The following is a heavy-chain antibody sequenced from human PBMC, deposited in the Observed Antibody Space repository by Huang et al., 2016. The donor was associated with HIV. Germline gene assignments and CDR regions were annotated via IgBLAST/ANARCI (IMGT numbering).Heavy chain of an antibody. V-gene: IGHV4-39*01. CDR3: ARPLTGTTALGY. CDR1: GSSISSSYY. D-gene: IGHD1-20*01. CDR2: IYYSGNI. Sequence: QLQLQESGPGLVKPSETLSLTCTVSGSSISSSYYWGWIRPPPGKGLEWIGNIYYSGNISYNPSLKRRVTISVDTSKNHISLKVDSVTAADTAVYYCARPLTGTTALGYWGQGTLVTVSS. J-gene: IGHJ4*02.